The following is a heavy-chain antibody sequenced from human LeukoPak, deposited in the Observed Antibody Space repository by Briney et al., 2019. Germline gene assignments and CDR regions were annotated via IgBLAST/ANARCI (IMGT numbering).Heavy chain of an antibody. Sequence: GGSLRLSCAASGFTFSSYAMHWVRQAPGKGLEWVAVISYDGSNKYYADSVKGRFTISRDNSKNTLYLQMNSLRAEDTAVYYCARVGNQYYYDSSGYYQRYWGQGTLVTVSS. CDR1: GFTFSSYA. CDR3: ARVGNQYYYDSSGYYQRY. D-gene: IGHD3-22*01. V-gene: IGHV3-30-3*01. J-gene: IGHJ4*02. CDR2: ISYDGSNK.